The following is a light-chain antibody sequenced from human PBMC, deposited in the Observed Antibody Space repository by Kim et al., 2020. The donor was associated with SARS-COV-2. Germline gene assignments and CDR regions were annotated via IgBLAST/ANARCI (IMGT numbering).Light chain of an antibody. J-gene: IGLJ3*02. CDR3: QVWDSSSDHPV. V-gene: IGLV3-21*04. CDR1: NIGSKR. Sequence: APGKPARITCGGNNIGSKRVPWYQQKPGQAPVLVIYYDSDRPSGIPERFSGSNSGNTATLTISRVEAGDEADYYCQVWDSSSDHPVFGGGTQLTVL. CDR2: YDS.